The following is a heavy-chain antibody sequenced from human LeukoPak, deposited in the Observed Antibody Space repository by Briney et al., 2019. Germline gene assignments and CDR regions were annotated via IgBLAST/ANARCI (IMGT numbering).Heavy chain of an antibody. D-gene: IGHD1-26*01. CDR2: IIPIFGAA. CDR3: ARVALVGANDGWFDP. Sequence: SVNVSCKASLGTLSSYAISWVRQAPGQGLEWMGGIIPIFGAANYAQQFQGRVTKPKTMSTSTVYMELSSLRSEDTAVYYCARVALVGANDGWFDPWGQGTLVTVSS. J-gene: IGHJ5*02. V-gene: IGHV1-69*05. CDR1: LGTLSSYA.